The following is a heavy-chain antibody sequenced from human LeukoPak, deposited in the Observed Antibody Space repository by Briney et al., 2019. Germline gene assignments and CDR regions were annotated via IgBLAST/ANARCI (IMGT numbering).Heavy chain of an antibody. CDR3: ARVGDFWSGYYGAD. V-gene: IGHV1-69*13. J-gene: IGHJ4*02. CDR1: GGTFSSYA. D-gene: IGHD3-3*01. CDR2: IIPIFGTA. Sequence: SVKVSCKXSGGTFSSYAISWVRQAPGQGLEWMGGIIPIFGTANYAQKFQGRVTITADEPTSTAYMELSSLRSEDTAVYYCARVGDFWSGYYGADWGQGTLVTVSS.